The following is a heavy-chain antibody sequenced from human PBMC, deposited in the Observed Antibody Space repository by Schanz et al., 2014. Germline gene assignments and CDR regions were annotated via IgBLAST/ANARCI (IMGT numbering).Heavy chain of an antibody. J-gene: IGHJ6*02. D-gene: IGHD3-10*01. CDR1: GVSISSFY. V-gene: IGHV4-59*08. CDR2: IYGGGST. CDR3: TRMSLRRGDYGGLDV. Sequence: QVQLVESGPGMVKPSETLSLNCTVSGVSISSFYWSWIRQSLGQGREYFGYIYGGGSTLYHPPFKSRVTMTFDKSRNAFSLKPSSVTAADTAVYYCTRMSLRRGDYGGLDVWGQGTTVTVSS.